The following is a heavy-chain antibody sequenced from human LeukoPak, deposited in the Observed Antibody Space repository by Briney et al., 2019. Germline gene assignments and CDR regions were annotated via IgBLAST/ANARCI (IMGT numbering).Heavy chain of an antibody. CDR2: LDPTDSYT. J-gene: IGHJ4*02. V-gene: IGHV5-10-1*01. Sequence: GESLQISCQGSGYNFTCHWISWVRQMPGKGLEWMGRLDPTDSYTNYSPSFQGHVTISADRSISTAYLQWNSLKASDTAIYYCARLRDGSVDYWGQGTLVTVSS. CDR3: ARLRDGSVDY. CDR1: GYNFTCHW.